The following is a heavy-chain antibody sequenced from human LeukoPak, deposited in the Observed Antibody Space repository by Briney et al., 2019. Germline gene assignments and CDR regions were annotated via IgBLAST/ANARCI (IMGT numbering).Heavy chain of an antibody. J-gene: IGHJ4*02. CDR1: GFTFDDYI. Sequence: GGSLRLSCAASGFTFDDYIMHWVRQTPGKGLEWISLITWDGYDKYYADSVKGRFTISRDNRKNSLCLQMNNLRSEDTALYFCSKGSYILTGYYFDSWGQGTLVTVSS. D-gene: IGHD3-9*01. V-gene: IGHV3-43*01. CDR3: SKGSYILTGYYFDS. CDR2: ITWDGYDK.